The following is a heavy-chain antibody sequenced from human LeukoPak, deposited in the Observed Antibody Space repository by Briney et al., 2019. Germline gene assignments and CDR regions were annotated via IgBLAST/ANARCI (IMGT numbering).Heavy chain of an antibody. Sequence: PGGSLRLSCAASGFTFSSYAMSWVRQAPGKGLEWVSAISGCGGSTYYADSVKGRFTISRDNSKNTLYLQMNSLRAEDTAVYYCARDIVVVVAATRDYWGQGTLVTVSS. D-gene: IGHD2-15*01. CDR1: GFTFSSYA. J-gene: IGHJ4*02. CDR2: ISGCGGST. V-gene: IGHV3-23*01. CDR3: ARDIVVVVAATRDY.